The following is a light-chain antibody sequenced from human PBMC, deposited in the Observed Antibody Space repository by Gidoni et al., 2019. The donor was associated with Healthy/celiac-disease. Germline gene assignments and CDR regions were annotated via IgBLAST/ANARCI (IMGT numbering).Light chain of an antibody. CDR3: QQYNNWPPPT. V-gene: IGKV3-15*01. CDR2: GAS. CDR1: QSVSSN. J-gene: IGKJ4*01. Sequence: EIVMTQSPATLSVSPGERATLSCRASQSVSSNLAWYQQKPGQAPRLLIYGASTRATGIPARFSGSGSGTEFTLTISSLQSEDFAVYYCQQYNNWPPPTFXGXTKVXIK.